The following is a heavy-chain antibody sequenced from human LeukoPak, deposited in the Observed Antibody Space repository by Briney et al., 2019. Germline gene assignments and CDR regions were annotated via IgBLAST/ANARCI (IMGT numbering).Heavy chain of an antibody. CDR3: VRAQGTSRWSDWFDS. J-gene: IGHJ5*01. D-gene: IGHD6-13*01. CDR2: IFYDGSTT. Sequence: GGSLRLSCAASGFTFSSYAMSWVRQAPGRGPEWVGLIFYDGSTTKFADSVKGRFTISRDNSKSTLFLQMNSLRPEDTAMYYCVRAQGTSRWSDWFDSWGQGTLVTVSS. V-gene: IGHV3-30*04. CDR1: GFTFSSYA.